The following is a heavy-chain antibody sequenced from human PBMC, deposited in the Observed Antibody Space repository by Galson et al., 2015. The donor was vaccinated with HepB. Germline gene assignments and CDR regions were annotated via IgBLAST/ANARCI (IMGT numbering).Heavy chain of an antibody. CDR1: GFTLSDYY. J-gene: IGHJ1*01. Sequence: PLRLSCAASGFTLSDYYMSWIRQTPGKGLERLSYISGDSRFTNDADSVKGRSTISRDNAKNSLFLQMNSLRAEYTALYYRVRGDTDHTSGHYLQYFHHWGRGTLVTVSS. D-gene: IGHD3-22*01. V-gene: IGHV3-11*06. CDR2: ISGDSRFT. CDR3: VRGDTDHTSGHYLQYFHH.